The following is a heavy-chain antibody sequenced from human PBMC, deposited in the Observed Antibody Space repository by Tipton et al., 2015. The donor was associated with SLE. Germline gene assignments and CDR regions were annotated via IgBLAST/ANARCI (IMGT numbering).Heavy chain of an antibody. J-gene: IGHJ4*02. CDR2: IYTSGST. CDR3: AGKRGYKHLFDY. CDR1: GGSISSADYY. Sequence: TLSLTCTVSGGSISSADYYWSWIRQPPGKGLEWIGYIYTSGSTNYNPSLKSRVTISVDTSKNQFSLKLTSVTAADTAVYYCAGKRGYKHLFDYWGQGTLVTVSS. V-gene: IGHV4-61*09. D-gene: IGHD5-24*01.